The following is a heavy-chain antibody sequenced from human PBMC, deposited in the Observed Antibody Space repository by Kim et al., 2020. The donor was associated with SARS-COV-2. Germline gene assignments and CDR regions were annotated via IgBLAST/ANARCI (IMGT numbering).Heavy chain of an antibody. Sequence: SETLSLTCTVSGGSISSYYWSWIRQPPGKGLEWIGYIYYSGSTNYNPSLKSRVTISVDTSKNQFSLKLSSVTAADTAVYYCAREADYGDGYNWFDPWGQGTLVTVSS. CDR2: IYYSGST. CDR1: GGSISSYY. J-gene: IGHJ5*02. V-gene: IGHV4-59*01. D-gene: IGHD4-17*01. CDR3: AREADYGDGYNWFDP.